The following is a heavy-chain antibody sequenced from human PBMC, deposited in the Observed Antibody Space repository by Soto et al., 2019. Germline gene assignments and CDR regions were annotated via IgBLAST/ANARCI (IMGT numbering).Heavy chain of an antibody. CDR2: ISIDNGNT. J-gene: IGHJ5*01. CDR3: ARDSGDRCFDS. V-gene: IGHV1-18*01. CDR1: GYIFASNG. D-gene: IGHD3-10*01. Sequence: QVQLVQSGDEVMKTGASVRVSCKASGYIFASNGITWVRQAPGQGLEWMGWISIDNGNTKYGEKFEGRVTMTTDTSTSTTYMEVRSLRSDDTAMYYCARDSGDRCFDSWGHGTMVTVSS.